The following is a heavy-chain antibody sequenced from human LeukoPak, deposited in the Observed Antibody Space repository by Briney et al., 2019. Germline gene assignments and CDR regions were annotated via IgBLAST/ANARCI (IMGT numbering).Heavy chain of an antibody. CDR3: ARQLERRYYYYMDV. CDR1: GGTFSSYA. Sequence: SVKVSCKASGGTFSSYAISWVRQAPGQGLEWMGGIIPIFATTNYAQKFQGRVTITADESTSTAYMELSSLRSEDTAVYYCARQLERRYYYYMDVWGKGTTVTVSS. D-gene: IGHD1-1*01. CDR2: IIPIFATT. V-gene: IGHV1-69*13. J-gene: IGHJ6*03.